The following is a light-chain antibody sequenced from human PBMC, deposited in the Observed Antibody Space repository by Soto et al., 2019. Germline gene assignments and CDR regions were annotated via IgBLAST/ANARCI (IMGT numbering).Light chain of an antibody. CDR3: SSYARSGTLYV. CDR1: SSDVGAYNY. V-gene: IGLV2-14*01. J-gene: IGLJ1*01. Sequence: QSVLTQPASVSGSPGQSITISCAGTSSDVGAYNYVSWYQHHPGKAPKLIIYEVSIRPSGVSIRFSGSKSGSTASPAISGLQAEDEADYYCSSYARSGTLYVFGTGTKVTVL. CDR2: EVS.